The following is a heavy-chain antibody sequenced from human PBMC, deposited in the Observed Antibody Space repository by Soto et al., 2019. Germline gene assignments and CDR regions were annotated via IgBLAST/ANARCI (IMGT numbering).Heavy chain of an antibody. J-gene: IGHJ6*03. CDR2: INAGNGNT. CDR1: GYTFTSYA. V-gene: IGHV1-3*01. Sequence: QVQLVQSGAEVKKPGASVKVSCKASGYTFTSYAMHWVRQAPGQRLEWMGWINAGNGNTKYSQKFQGRVTITRDTSASTAYMELSSLRSEDTAVYYWSREGWYGDYAYYYYMDVWGKGTTVTVSS. D-gene: IGHD4-17*01. CDR3: SREGWYGDYAYYYYMDV.